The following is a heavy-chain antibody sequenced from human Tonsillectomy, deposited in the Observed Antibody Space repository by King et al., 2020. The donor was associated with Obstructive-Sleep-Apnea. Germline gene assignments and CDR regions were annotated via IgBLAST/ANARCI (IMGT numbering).Heavy chain of an antibody. D-gene: IGHD3-22*01. Sequence: VQLQESGPGLVKPSQTLSLTCGVSGGSLSSGGYSWSWIRQPPGKGLEWIGYIFYSGSTYYNPSLKSLPTISIDPSKNQFSLNLSSVTAADTAVYYCARVLITMITRGDAFDIWGQGTMVTVSS. CDR2: IFYSGST. CDR3: ARVLITMITRGDAFDI. V-gene: IGHV4-30-4*07. CDR1: GGSLSSGGYS. J-gene: IGHJ3*02.